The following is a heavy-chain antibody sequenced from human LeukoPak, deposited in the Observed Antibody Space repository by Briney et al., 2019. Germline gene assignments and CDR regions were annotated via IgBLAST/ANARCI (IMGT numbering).Heavy chain of an antibody. CDR3: ARDIFSVAGPDLDC. Sequence: GWSLRLSCAASGFTFDNYAMHWVRQTPGKGLEWVSGISWDSGSINYADSVKGRFTISRDNAKNSLFLQMNSLRTEDTAPYYCARDIFSVAGPDLDCWGQGTQVTVSS. J-gene: IGHJ4*02. CDR1: GFTFDNYA. V-gene: IGHV3-9*01. CDR2: ISWDSGSI. D-gene: IGHD6-19*01.